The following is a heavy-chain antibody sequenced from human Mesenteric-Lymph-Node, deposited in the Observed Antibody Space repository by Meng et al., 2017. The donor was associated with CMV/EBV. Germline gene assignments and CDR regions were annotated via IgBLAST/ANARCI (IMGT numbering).Heavy chain of an antibody. CDR1: GGSVTSGAYH. Sequence: GQVQGLGPGLVKPSETLSLTCIVSGGSVTSGAYHWSWIRQSPGKGLEWIGYIYGTGITIYNPSLKSRVTILLETSKNQFSLKLNSVTTADTAVYYCAKSRSSTPGIVDDWGQGTLVTVSS. CDR2: IYGTGIT. J-gene: IGHJ4*02. V-gene: IGHV4-61*08. D-gene: IGHD2/OR15-2a*01. CDR3: AKSRSSTPGIVDD.